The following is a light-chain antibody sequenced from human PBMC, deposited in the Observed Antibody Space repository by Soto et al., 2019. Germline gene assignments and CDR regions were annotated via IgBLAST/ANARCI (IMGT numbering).Light chain of an antibody. CDR2: AAS. Sequence: DIQMTLSHSSVVAYGGGRDTITCRASQGISSWLAWYQQKPGKAPKLLIYAASTLQSGVPSRFSGSGSVRDRHSSRSSLQPGDFVSYFCQQTDKLLITVGQGTRLEIK. CDR3: QQTDKLLIT. J-gene: IGKJ5*01. CDR1: QGISSW. V-gene: IGKV1-12*01.